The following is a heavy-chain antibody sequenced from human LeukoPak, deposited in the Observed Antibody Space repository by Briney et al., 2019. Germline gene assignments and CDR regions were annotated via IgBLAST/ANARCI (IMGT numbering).Heavy chain of an antibody. CDR3: AGPGFEQLPLGVDAEYFQH. Sequence: PGGSLRLSCAASGFTLSDYYMSWIRQAPGKGLEWVSYISSSGSTIYYADSVKGRFTISRDNAKNSLYLQMNSLRAEDTAVYYCAGPGFEQLPLGVDAEYFQHWGQDTLVTVSS. J-gene: IGHJ1*01. D-gene: IGHD6-13*01. V-gene: IGHV3-11*04. CDR2: ISSSGSTI. CDR1: GFTLSDYY.